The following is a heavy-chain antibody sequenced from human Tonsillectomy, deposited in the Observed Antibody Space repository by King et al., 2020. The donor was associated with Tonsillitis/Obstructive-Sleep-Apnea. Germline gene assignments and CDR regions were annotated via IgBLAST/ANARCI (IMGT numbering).Heavy chain of an antibody. Sequence: QVTLKESGPTLVKPTQTLTLTCTFSGFSLSTSGVGVGWIRQPPGQALEWLALIYWDDDKRYSPSLKSRLTITKDTSKNQVVLTMTNMDPADTATYYCAQAEYYYYMDVWGKGTTVTVSS. D-gene: IGHD6-13*01. CDR1: GFSLSTSGVG. J-gene: IGHJ6*03. V-gene: IGHV2-5*02. CDR3: AQAEYYYYMDV. CDR2: IYWDDDK.